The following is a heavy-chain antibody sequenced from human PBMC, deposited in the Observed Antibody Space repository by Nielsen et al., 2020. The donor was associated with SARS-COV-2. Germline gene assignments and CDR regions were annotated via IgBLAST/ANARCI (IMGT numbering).Heavy chain of an antibody. CDR3: ARETTVTNSHGMDV. D-gene: IGHD4-17*01. CDR1: GFTFSSYA. CDR2: ISYDGSNK. V-gene: IGHV3-30-3*01. Sequence: LSLTCAASGFTFSSYAMHWVRQAPGKGLEWVAVISYDGSNKYYADSVKGRFTISRDNSKNTLYLQMNSLRAEDTAVYYCARETTVTNSHGMDVWGQGTTVTVSS. J-gene: IGHJ6*02.